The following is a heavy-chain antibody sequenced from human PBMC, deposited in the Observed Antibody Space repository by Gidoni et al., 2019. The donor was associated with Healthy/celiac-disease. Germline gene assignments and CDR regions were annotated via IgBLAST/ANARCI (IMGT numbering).Heavy chain of an antibody. V-gene: IGHV4-34*01. CDR2: INHSGST. D-gene: IGHD6-13*01. CDR1: GGSFSGYY. CDR3: ARVHLYTTDSSSWYRGTYYYYGMDV. J-gene: IGHJ6*02. Sequence: QVQLQQWGAGLLKPSETLSLTCAVYGGSFSGYYWSWIRQPPGKGLEWIGEINHSGSTNYNPSLKSRVTISVDTSKNQFSLKLSSVTAADTAVYYCARVHLYTTDSSSWYRGTYYYYGMDVWGQGTTVTVSS.